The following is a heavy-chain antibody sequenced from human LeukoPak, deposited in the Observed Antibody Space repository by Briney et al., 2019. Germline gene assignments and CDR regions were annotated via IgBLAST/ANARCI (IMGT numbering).Heavy chain of an antibody. CDR1: GFSFSSYE. J-gene: IGHJ4*02. D-gene: IGHD3-9*01. Sequence: PGGSLRLSCAASGFSFSSYEMNWVRQAPGKGLEWVSHISSDGHVVTYVDSVRGRFAMSRDNAKNFLFLQMNGLRAEDTAVYYCARDTLNGPFVISLDYWGQGALVTVSS. CDR2: ISSDGHVV. V-gene: IGHV3-48*03. CDR3: ARDTLNGPFVISLDY.